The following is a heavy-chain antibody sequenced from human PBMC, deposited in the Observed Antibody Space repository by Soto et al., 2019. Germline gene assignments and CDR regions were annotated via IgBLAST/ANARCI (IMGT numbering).Heavy chain of an antibody. V-gene: IGHV4-59*01. J-gene: IGHJ4*02. CDR3: ARGRWLQLIYFDY. CDR1: GGSISSYY. Sequence: PSETLSLTCTVSGGSISSYYWSWIRQPPGKGLEWIGCIYYSGSTNYNPSLKSRVTISVGTSKNQFSLNLRSVTAADTAVYYCARGRWLQLIYFDYWGQGTLVTVSS. CDR2: IYYSGST. D-gene: IGHD5-12*01.